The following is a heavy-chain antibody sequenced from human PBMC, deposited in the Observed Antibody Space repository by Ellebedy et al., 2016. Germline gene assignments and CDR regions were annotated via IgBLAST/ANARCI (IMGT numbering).Heavy chain of an antibody. D-gene: IGHD3-3*01. V-gene: IGHV3-23*01. CDR1: GFDFDANA. J-gene: IGHJ4*02. Sequence: GGSLRLXXVTSGFDFDANAMAWVRQGPGKGLEWVSSISHRGSSSYYADSVKGRFTISRDTSKNTLFLQMHNLRVDDTAIYYCAKDLQKNNFWSGYFISWGLGTMVTVSS. CDR2: ISHRGSSS. CDR3: AKDLQKNNFWSGYFIS.